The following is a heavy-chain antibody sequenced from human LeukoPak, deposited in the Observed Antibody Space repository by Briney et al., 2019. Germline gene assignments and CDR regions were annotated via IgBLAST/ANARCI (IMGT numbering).Heavy chain of an antibody. D-gene: IGHD3-10*01. CDR2: ISSTSDFI. V-gene: IGHV3-21*01. CDR1: GFTVSSNY. J-gene: IGHJ4*02. CDR3: ARDLSYYGSGSYYYFDY. Sequence: GGSLRLSCAASGFTVSSNYMNWVRQAPGKGLEWVSSISSTSDFIDYADSVKGRFTSSRDNAKNSLYLQMNSLRAEDTAVYYCARDLSYYGSGSYYYFDYWGQGTLVTVSS.